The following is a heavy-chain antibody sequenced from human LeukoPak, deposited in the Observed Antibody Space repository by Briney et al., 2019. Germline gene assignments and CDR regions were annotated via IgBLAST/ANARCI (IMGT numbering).Heavy chain of an antibody. V-gene: IGHV1-18*01. J-gene: IGHJ3*01. CDR2: ISAYNGNT. CDR1: GYTFTTYS. Sequence: GASVKVSCKASGYTFTTYSISWVRQAPGQALEWMGWISAYNGNTNYAQKFQGRVTMTTDTSTSTAYMELRSLRSDDTAVYYCAREEGAPIAAANVWGLGTMVTVSS. CDR3: AREEGAPIAAANV. D-gene: IGHD6-13*01.